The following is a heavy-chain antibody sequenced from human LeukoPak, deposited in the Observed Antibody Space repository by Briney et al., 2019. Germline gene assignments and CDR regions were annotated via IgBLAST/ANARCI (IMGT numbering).Heavy chain of an antibody. CDR2: ISSSSSYI. J-gene: IGHJ6*03. CDR1: GFTFSSYS. V-gene: IGHV3-21*01. D-gene: IGHD6-19*01. Sequence: GGSLRLSCAASGFTFSSYSMNWVRQAPGKGLEWVSSISSSSSYIYYADSVKGRFTISRDNAKNSLYLQMHSLRGEDTAVYYCAKDSGWYYMDVWGKGTTVTVSS. CDR3: AKDSGWYYMDV.